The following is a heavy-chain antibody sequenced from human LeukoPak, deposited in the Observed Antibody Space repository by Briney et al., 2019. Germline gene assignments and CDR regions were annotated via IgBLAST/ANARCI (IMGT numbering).Heavy chain of an antibody. D-gene: IGHD3-10*01. CDR2: ISGSGGST. V-gene: IGHV3-23*01. CDR1: GFTFNNHA. CDR3: AKDQTYYYGSGSGFDI. Sequence: GGSLRLSCAVSGFTFNNHAMSWVRQAPGKGLEWVSAISGSGGSTYYADSVKGRFTISRDNSKNTLYLQMNSLRVEDTAVYHCAKDQTYYYGSGSGFDIWGQGTMVTVSS. J-gene: IGHJ3*02.